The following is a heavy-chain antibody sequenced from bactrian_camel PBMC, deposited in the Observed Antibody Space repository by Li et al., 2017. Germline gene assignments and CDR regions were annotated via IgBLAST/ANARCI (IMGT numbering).Heavy chain of an antibody. CDR2: IGTNGVAA. D-gene: IGHD3*01. V-gene: IGHV3S19*01. Sequence: DVQLVESGGGSVRAGGSVRLLCVTSGLTGDGFYVAWIRQAPGKEREGVAGIGTNGVAAAADSVKGRFTIHKDNAKDNAKNTLYLQMDSLKPEDTATYYCAAEGGYDCYSVSRHSTSFHLWGQGT. CDR3: AAEGGYDCYSVSRHSTSFHL. J-gene: IGHJ4*01. CDR1: GLTGDGFY.